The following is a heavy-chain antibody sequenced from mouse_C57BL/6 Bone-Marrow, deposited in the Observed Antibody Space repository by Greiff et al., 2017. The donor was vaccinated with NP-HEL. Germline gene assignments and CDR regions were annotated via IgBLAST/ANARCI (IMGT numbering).Heavy chain of an antibody. CDR2: IYPRSGNT. CDR3: ARWGYYGTRYFDY. CDR1: GYTFTSYG. V-gene: IGHV1-81*01. J-gene: IGHJ2*01. Sequence: VQLVESGAELARPGASVKLSCKASGYTFTSYGISWVKQRTGQGLEWIGEIYPRSGNTYYNEKFKGKATLTADKSSSTAYMELRSLTSEDSAVYFCARWGYYGTRYFDYWGQGTTLTVSS. D-gene: IGHD1-1*01.